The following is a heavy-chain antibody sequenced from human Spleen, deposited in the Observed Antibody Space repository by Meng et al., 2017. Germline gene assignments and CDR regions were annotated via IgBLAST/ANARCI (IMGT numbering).Heavy chain of an antibody. V-gene: IGHV3-23*01. Sequence: GESLKISCAASGFTFSSYWMHWVRQAPGKGLEWVAGITGRGDSTYYADSVKGRFSISRDNSKKTLYLQMDSLRAEDTAVYYCAKDSAWFGVNWFGRWGQGTLVTVSS. CDR1: GFTFSSYW. CDR3: AKDSAWFGVNWFGR. CDR2: ITGRGDST. D-gene: IGHD3-10*01. J-gene: IGHJ5*01.